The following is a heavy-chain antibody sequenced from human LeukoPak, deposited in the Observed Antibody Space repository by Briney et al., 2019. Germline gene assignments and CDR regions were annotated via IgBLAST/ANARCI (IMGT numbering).Heavy chain of an antibody. D-gene: IGHD3-10*01. CDR1: GDSVSSNSAA. CDR3: AREAYYYGSGSSPCFDY. J-gene: IGHJ4*02. CDR2: TYFRSKWYN. Sequence: SQTLSLTCAISGDSVSSNSAAWNWIRQSPSRGLEWLGRTYFRSKWYNDYAVSVKSRITINPDTSKNQFSLQLNSVTPEDTAVYYCAREAYYYGSGSSPCFDYWGQGTLVTVSS. V-gene: IGHV6-1*01.